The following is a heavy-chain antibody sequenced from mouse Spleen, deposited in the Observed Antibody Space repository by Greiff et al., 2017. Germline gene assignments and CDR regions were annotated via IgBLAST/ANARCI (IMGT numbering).Heavy chain of an antibody. CDR3: ARMITTGWYFDV. D-gene: IGHD2-4*01. CDR1: GFTFSDYG. V-gene: IGHV5-17*01. J-gene: IGHJ1*01. Sequence: EVQLVESGGGLVTPGGSLKLSCAASGFTFSDYGMHWVRQAPEKGLEWVAYISSGSSTIYYADTVKGRFTISRDNAKNTLFLQMTSLRSEDTAMYYCARMITTGWYFDVWGAGTTVTVSS. CDR2: ISSGSSTI.